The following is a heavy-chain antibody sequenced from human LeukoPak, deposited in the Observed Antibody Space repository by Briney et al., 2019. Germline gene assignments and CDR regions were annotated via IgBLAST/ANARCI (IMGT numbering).Heavy chain of an antibody. J-gene: IGHJ3*02. CDR3: ARLHHDAFDI. CDR1: GGSISGYY. Sequence: SETLSLTCTVSGGSISGYYWSWIRQPPGKGLEWIGYIYYSGSTNYNPSLKSRVTISVDTSKNQFSLKLSSVTAADTAVYYCARLHHDAFDIWGQGTMVTVSS. CDR2: IYYSGST. V-gene: IGHV4-59*01.